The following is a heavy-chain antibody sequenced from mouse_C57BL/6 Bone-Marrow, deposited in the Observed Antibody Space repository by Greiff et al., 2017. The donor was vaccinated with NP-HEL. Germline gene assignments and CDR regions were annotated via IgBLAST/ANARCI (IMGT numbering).Heavy chain of an antibody. CDR2: ISDGGSYT. CDR3: ARAPFITTVVAVDAMDY. J-gene: IGHJ4*01. Sequence: EVKLMESGGGLVKPGGSLKLSCAASGFTFSSYAMSWVRQTPEKRLEWVATISDGGSYTYYPDNVKGRFTISRDNAKNNLYLQMSHLKSEDTAMYYCARAPFITTVVAVDAMDYWGQGTSVTVSS. V-gene: IGHV5-4*03. CDR1: GFTFSSYA. D-gene: IGHD1-1*01.